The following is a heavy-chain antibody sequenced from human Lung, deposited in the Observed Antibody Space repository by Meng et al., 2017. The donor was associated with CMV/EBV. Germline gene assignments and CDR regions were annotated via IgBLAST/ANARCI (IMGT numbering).Heavy chain of an antibody. V-gene: IGHV1-2*02. J-gene: IGHJ4*02. Sequence: AXVXVSXXASRYTFSDYYMHWVRQAPGQGLEWMGWINPKSGGTNYAQTFQGRVTMTRDTSISTAYMELGSLRAEDTAVYYCARDRVPEPPLEWPQLWGENFWGQGAXVTVSS. CDR2: INPKSGGT. CDR3: ARDRVPEPPLEWPQLWGENF. CDR1: RYTFSDYY. D-gene: IGHD3-3*01.